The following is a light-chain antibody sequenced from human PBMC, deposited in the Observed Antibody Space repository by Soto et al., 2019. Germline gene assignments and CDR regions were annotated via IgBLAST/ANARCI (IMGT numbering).Light chain of an antibody. J-gene: IGKJ2*01. CDR1: QSISSY. Sequence: DIQMTQSPSSLSASVGDRVTITCRASQSISSYLNWYQQKPGIAPKLLLYAASSLQSGVPSRFSGSGSGTDFTLTISSLQPEDFATYYCQQSFISPYTFGQGTKLEIK. V-gene: IGKV1-39*01. CDR2: AAS. CDR3: QQSFISPYT.